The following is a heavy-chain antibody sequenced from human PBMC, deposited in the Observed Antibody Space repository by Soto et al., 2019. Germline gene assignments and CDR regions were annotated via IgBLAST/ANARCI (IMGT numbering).Heavy chain of an antibody. J-gene: IGHJ6*04. CDR2: TYYRSKWYN. V-gene: IGHV6-1*01. D-gene: IGHD6-13*01. CDR1: GDSVSSNSAA. CDR3: ARRPERGVAAAGTYYYGMDV. Sequence: PSQTLSLTCAISGDSVSSNSAAWNWIRQSPSRGLEWLGRTYYRSKWYNDYAVSVKSRITINPDTSKNQFSLQLNSVTPEDTAVYYCARRPERGVAAAGTYYYGMDVWGKGTTVTVSS.